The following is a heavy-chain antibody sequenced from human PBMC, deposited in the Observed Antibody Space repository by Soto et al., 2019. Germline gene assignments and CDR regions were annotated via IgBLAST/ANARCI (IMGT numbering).Heavy chain of an antibody. Sequence: SETLSLTCTVSGVSISSGDYYWSWIRQPPGKGLEWIGYIYYSGSTYYNPSLKSRVTISVDTSKNQFSLKLSSVAAADTAVYYCARDRRGYSGYDYYYGMDVWGQGTTVTVSS. D-gene: IGHD5-12*01. CDR1: GVSISSGDYY. CDR2: IYYSGST. V-gene: IGHV4-30-4*01. CDR3: ARDRRGYSGYDYYYGMDV. J-gene: IGHJ6*02.